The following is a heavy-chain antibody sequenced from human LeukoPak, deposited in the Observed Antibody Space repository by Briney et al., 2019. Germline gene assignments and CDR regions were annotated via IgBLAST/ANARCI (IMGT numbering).Heavy chain of an antibody. CDR3: ARFYYDSRGYWYYFDY. CDR1: GGSISSSSYY. V-gene: IGHV4-61*05. D-gene: IGHD3-22*01. J-gene: IGHJ4*02. Sequence: SETLSLTCTVSGGSISSSSYYWGWIRQHPGKGLEWIGYISYSGSTSYDPSLKSRVTISGDSSKKQFSLELSSVTAADTAVYYCARFYYDSRGYWYYFDYWGQGTLVTVSS. CDR2: ISYSGST.